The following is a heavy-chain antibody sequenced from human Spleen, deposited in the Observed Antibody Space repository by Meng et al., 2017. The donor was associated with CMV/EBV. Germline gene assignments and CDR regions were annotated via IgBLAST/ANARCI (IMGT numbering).Heavy chain of an antibody. V-gene: IGHV4-34*01. D-gene: IGHD4-23*01. J-gene: IGHJ4*02. CDR2: INHSGST. CDR1: GGSFSDYY. CDR3: ARERGPYGGNRRYFDY. Sequence: SETLSLTCAVYGGSFSDYYWSWIRQPPGKGLEWIGEINHSGSTNYNPSLESRVTISVDTSKDQFSLKVYSVTAADTAVYYCARERGPYGGNRRYFDYWGQGTLVTVSS.